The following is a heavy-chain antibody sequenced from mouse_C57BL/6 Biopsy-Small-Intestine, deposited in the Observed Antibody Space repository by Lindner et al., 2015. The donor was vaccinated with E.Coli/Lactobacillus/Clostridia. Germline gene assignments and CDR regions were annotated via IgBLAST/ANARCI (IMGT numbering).Heavy chain of an antibody. V-gene: IGHV10-1*01. CDR1: GFSFNTYA. J-gene: IGHJ4*01. CDR3: VRPLITTDYAMDY. D-gene: IGHD1-1*01. Sequence: VQLQESGGGLVQPKGSLKLSCAASGFSFNTYAMNWVRQAPGKGLEWVARIRSKSNNYATYYADSVKDRFTISRDDSESMLYLQMNNLKTEDTAMYYCVRPLITTDYAMDYWGQGTSVTVSP. CDR2: IRSKSNNYAT.